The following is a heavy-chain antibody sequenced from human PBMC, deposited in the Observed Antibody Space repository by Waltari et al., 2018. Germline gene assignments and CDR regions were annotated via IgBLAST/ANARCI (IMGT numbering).Heavy chain of an antibody. V-gene: IGHV3-13*01. J-gene: IGHJ6*02. CDR1: GFAFSRYD. Sequence: EMQLVESGGGLVQPGGSLRLSCAASGFAFSRYDMYWVRQAAGKGREGVSGIYTTGDTYYPGSVKGRFTISRENAKNSLDLQMNNLRPGDTGVYYCARYTGYGMDVWGQGTTVTVSS. CDR2: IYTTGDT. D-gene: IGHD5-18*01. CDR3: ARYTGYGMDV.